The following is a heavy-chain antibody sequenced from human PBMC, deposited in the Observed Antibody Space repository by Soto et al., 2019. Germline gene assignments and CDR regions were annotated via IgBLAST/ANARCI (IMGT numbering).Heavy chain of an antibody. V-gene: IGHV3-23*01. J-gene: IGHJ5*02. Sequence: GGTLRLSCAAAGFTFSSYAMSWVRQSPGKGRDWVSAISGSGGSTYYADSVKGRFTISRDNSKNTLYLQMNSLRSEDTAVYYCAGSKARGITGTRRLNWFDPWGQGTLVTVSS. CDR1: GFTFSSYA. CDR2: ISGSGGST. D-gene: IGHD1-7*01. CDR3: AGSKARGITGTRRLNWFDP.